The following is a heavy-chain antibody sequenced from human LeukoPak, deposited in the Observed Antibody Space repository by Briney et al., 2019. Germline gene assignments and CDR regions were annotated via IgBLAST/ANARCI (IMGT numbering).Heavy chain of an antibody. J-gene: IGHJ5*02. Sequence: SETLSLTCAVYGGSFSGYYWGWIRQPPGKGLEWIGEINHSGSTNYNPSLKSRVTISVDTSKNQFSLKLSSVTAADTAVYYCARVGNPLVTVFAWFDPWGQGTLVTVSS. CDR2: INHSGST. CDR3: ARVGNPLVTVFAWFDP. V-gene: IGHV4-34*01. CDR1: GGSFSGYY. D-gene: IGHD3-3*01.